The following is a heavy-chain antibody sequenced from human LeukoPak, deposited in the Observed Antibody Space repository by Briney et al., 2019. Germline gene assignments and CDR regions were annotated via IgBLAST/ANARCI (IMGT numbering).Heavy chain of an antibody. J-gene: IGHJ4*02. CDR2: ISIAGNNV. CDR3: ASLGDD. Sequence: PGRSLRLSCAASGFTFSSFAMHWVRQAPGKGLEWAAAISIAGNNVYYADSVKGRLTISTDNSKSTLYLQMNSLRVEDTAVYYCASLGDDWGQGTLVTVSS. CDR1: GFTFSSFA. D-gene: IGHD7-27*01. V-gene: IGHV3-30-3*01.